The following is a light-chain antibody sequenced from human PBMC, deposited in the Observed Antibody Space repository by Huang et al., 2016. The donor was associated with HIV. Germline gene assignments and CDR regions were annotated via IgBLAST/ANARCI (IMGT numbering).Light chain of an antibody. Sequence: EIVMTQSPATLSVSPGERATLSCRASQGVSNNIAWYQQKPGQTPRLLIHGASTRATGIAAKLSGRGSGTDFTLTITSLQPEESAVYYCQHYKNWPPWTFGPGTQVEI. V-gene: IGKV3D-15*01. CDR3: QHYKNWPPWT. CDR2: GAS. CDR1: QGVSNN. J-gene: IGKJ1*01.